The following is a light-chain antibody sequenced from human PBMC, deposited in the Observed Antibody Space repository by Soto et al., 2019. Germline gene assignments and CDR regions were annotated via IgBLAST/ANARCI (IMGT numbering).Light chain of an antibody. CDR3: LHYYTYPLT. CDR2: DAS. J-gene: IGKJ1*01. CDR1: QRIGSW. Sequence: DIQMTQSPSTLSASVGDRVSITCRASQRIGSWLAWYQQKPGKVPKLLIYDASTLISGVPSRFSGTGSGTELTLSIASLQPDDFATYYCLHYYTYPLTFGQGTKVDIK. V-gene: IGKV1-5*01.